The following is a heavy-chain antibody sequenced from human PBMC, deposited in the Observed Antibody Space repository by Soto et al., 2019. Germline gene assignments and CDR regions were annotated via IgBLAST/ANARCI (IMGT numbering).Heavy chain of an antibody. D-gene: IGHD3-10*01. CDR3: ATWFGAFAY. J-gene: IGHJ4*02. CDR2: ISYDGSNK. V-gene: IGHV3-30*03. Sequence: QVQLVESGGGVVQPGRSLRLSCAASGFTFSSYVMHWVRQAPGKGMEWVAVISYDGSNKYYAYSVKGRFTISRDNSKHTLYLQMNSLRAEAPGVYYCATWFGAFAYWGQGTLVTVSS. CDR1: GFTFSSYV.